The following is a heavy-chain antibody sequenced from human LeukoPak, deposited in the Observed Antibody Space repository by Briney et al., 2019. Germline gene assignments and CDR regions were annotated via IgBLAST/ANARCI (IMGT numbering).Heavy chain of an antibody. CDR1: GFTFSSYA. V-gene: IGHV3-23*01. J-gene: IGHJ6*02. Sequence: PGGSLRLSRAASGFTFSSYAMSWVRQAPGKGLEWVSTISGSGDSTYYTDSVNGRLTISRDNSKNTLYLQMNSLRAEDTDLYYCAKKYTSGRWYNGMDAWGQGTTVTVSS. CDR2: ISGSGDST. CDR3: AKKYTSGRWYNGMDA. D-gene: IGHD6-19*01.